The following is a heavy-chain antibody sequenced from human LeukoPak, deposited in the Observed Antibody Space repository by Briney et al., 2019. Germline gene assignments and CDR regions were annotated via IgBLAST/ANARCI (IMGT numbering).Heavy chain of an antibody. CDR2: INPSSGAT. J-gene: IGHJ4*02. D-gene: IGHD3-22*01. V-gene: IGHV1-2*02. CDR3: ARVTYDRSGYYNGIPY. CDR1: GYTFTGYF. Sequence: GASVKVSCKASGYTFTGYFIHWVRQAPGQGLEWMGWINPSSGATNYAQNFQGRVTLTREMSISTAYMEVSRLLSDDTAVHYCARVTYDRSGYYNGIPYWGQGTLVIVSS.